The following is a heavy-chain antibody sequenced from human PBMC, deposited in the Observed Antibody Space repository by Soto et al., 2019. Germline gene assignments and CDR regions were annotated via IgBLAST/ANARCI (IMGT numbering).Heavy chain of an antibody. D-gene: IGHD2-15*01. CDR1: GGSISSSSYY. CDR3: ARQQDRGRAATGRWAP. CDR2: IYYSGST. Sequence: SETLSLTCTVSGGSISSSSYYWGWIRQPPGKGLEWIGNIYYSGSTYYNPSLKSRVTISVDTSKNQFSLKLSSVTAADTAVYYCARQQDRGRAATGRWAPGGRGPLVTAPS. J-gene: IGHJ4*02. V-gene: IGHV4-39*01.